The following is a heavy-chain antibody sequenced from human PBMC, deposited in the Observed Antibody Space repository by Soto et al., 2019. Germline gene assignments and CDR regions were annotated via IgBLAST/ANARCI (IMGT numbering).Heavy chain of an antibody. J-gene: IGHJ3*02. V-gene: IGHV4-59*01. Sequence: QVQLQESGPGLVKPSETLSLTCTVSGGSISSYYWSWIRQPPGKGLEWIGYIYYSGSTNYNPSLTSRFTISXXTXKXXFSLKLSSVTAADTAVYYCVGYYYDSSGYVGAFDIWGQGTMVTVSS. CDR2: IYYSGST. D-gene: IGHD3-22*01. CDR1: GGSISSYY. CDR3: VGYYYDSSGYVGAFDI.